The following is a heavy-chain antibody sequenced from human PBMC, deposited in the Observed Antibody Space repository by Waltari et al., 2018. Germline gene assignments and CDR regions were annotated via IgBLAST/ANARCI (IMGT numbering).Heavy chain of an antibody. CDR3: AKDGGWYPDY. CDR2: IYTNGNT. CDR1: GDSISSYH. D-gene: IGHD6-19*01. J-gene: IGHJ4*02. Sequence: GLVKPSETLSLTCTVSGDSISSYHWSWIRQPAGKGLEWIGRIYTNGNTHYNPSLKSRVTMSVDMSKNQFSLKLSSVTAADTAVYYCAKDGGWYPDYWGQGTLVTVSS. V-gene: IGHV4-4*07.